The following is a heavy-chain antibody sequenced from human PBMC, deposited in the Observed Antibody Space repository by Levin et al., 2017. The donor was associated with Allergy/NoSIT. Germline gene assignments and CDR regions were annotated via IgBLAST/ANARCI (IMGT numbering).Heavy chain of an antibody. V-gene: IGHV4-59*01. J-gene: IGHJ4*02. D-gene: IGHD6-13*01. CDR1: GGSITNYY. CDR3: ARGLLAAAEGVDY. Sequence: SETLSLTCTVSGGSITNYYWSWIRQPPGKGLEWIGYIFYSGSTNYNPSLKSRVTMSVDTSKNQFSLKLSSVTAADTAVYYCARGLLAAAEGVDYWGQGTLVTVSS. CDR2: IFYSGST.